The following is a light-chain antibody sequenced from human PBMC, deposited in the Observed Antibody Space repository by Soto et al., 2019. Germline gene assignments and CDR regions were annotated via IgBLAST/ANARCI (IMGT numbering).Light chain of an antibody. J-gene: IGKJ4*01. CDR1: QSISSY. Sequence: DIQMTQSPSSLSASVGDRVTITCRASQSISSYLNWYQQKPGKAPKVLIYAASRLQSGVPSRFSGIGSGTDFTLSISSLQPEDFATYYCQQSYSGPLTFGGGTKVEIK. V-gene: IGKV1-39*01. CDR2: AAS. CDR3: QQSYSGPLT.